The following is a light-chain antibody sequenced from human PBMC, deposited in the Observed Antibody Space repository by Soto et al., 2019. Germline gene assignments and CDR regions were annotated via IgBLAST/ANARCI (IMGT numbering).Light chain of an antibody. CDR1: QNVRNN. CDR3: HQYNSWHS. V-gene: IGKV3-15*01. CDR2: GAS. J-gene: IGKJ2*03. Sequence: EIVMTQSPATLSVSPGEGATLSCRASQNVRNNLAWYQQKPGQAPRLLIYGASTRATAVPARFTGSGSGTEFTLTVSSLQSEDFAFYYCHQYNSWHSFGQGTKLEIK.